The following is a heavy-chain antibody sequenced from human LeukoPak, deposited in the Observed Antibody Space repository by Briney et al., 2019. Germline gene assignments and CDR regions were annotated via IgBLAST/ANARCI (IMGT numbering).Heavy chain of an antibody. V-gene: IGHV3-7*01. CDR3: ARDWAMTTVKDY. D-gene: IGHD4-11*01. Sequence: GGSLGLSCPASGFTFSSYWMSWARQPRGKGLEWVANIKQDGSEKYYVDSVKGRFTISRDNAKNSLYLQMNSLRAEDTAVYYCARDWAMTTVKDYWGQGTLVTVSS. J-gene: IGHJ4*02. CDR2: IKQDGSEK. CDR1: GFTFSSYW.